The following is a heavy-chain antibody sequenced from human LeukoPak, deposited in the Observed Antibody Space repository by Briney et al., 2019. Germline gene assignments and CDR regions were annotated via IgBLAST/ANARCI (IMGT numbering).Heavy chain of an antibody. D-gene: IGHD3-16*01. CDR1: GFTFSNYG. V-gene: IGHV3-23*01. Sequence: GGSLRLSCAASGFTFSNYGMSWVRQAPGKGLEWVSAISGSGGSTYYADSVKGRFTSSRDNSKNTLYLQMNSLRAEDTAVYYCARVAGDYDYVWGSYYYFDYWGQGTLVTVSS. CDR3: ARVAGDYDYVWGSYYYFDY. CDR2: ISGSGGST. J-gene: IGHJ4*02.